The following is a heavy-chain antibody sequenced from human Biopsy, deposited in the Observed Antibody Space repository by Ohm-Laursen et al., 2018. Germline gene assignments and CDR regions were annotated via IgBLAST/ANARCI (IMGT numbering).Heavy chain of an antibody. CDR2: IIPIPNVT. CDR1: GDSFTSYA. D-gene: IGHD1-26*01. V-gene: IGHV1-69*10. J-gene: IGHJ5*02. Sequence: SVKVSCKTSGDSFTSYAIGWVRQAPGQGLEWMGGIIPIPNVTTYAQKFQGRITITADESTSTAYMELSSLTSDDTAVYFCARGEGSSWFDPWGHGTLVTVSS. CDR3: ARGEGSSWFDP.